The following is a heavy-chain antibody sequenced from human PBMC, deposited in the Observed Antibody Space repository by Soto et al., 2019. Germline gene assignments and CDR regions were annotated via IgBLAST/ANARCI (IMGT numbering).Heavy chain of an antibody. V-gene: IGHV3-48*02. Sequence: GGSLRLSCAASGFTFSSYSMNWVRQAPGKGLEWVSYISSSSSTIYYADSVKGRFTISRDNAKNSLYLQMNSLRDEDTAVYYCARDWFATYGDYREYYYYGMDVWGQGTTVTVSS. CDR1: GFTFSSYS. CDR2: ISSSSSTI. CDR3: ARDWFATYGDYREYYYYGMDV. D-gene: IGHD4-17*01. J-gene: IGHJ6*02.